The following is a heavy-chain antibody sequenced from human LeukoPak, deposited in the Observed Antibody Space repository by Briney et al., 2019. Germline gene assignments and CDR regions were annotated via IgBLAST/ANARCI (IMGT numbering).Heavy chain of an antibody. CDR3: AKTKDETYYYDSSGYSDY. D-gene: IGHD3-22*01. Sequence: GGSLRLSCAASGFTFSSYAMSWVRQAPGKGLEWVSAISGSGGSTYYADSVKGRFTISRDNSKNTLYLQMNSLRDEDTAVYYCAKTKDETYYYDSSGYSDYWGQGTLVTVSS. CDR2: ISGSGGST. CDR1: GFTFSSYA. V-gene: IGHV3-23*01. J-gene: IGHJ4*02.